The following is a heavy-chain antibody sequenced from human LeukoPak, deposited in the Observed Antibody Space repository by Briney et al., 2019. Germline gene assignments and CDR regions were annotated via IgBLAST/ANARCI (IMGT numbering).Heavy chain of an antibody. CDR2: ISAYNGNT. D-gene: IGHD2-2*01. Sequence: ASVKDTCQASGYTLTSYGISWVRQAPAQGLERIGWISAYNGNTNYAQKLQGRVTMTTDTSTSTAYMELRSLRSDDTAVYYCSRAPPLVVVPPAMWFDPWGQGTLVTVSS. V-gene: IGHV1-18*04. CDR1: GYTLTSYG. CDR3: SRAPPLVVVPPAMWFDP. J-gene: IGHJ5*02.